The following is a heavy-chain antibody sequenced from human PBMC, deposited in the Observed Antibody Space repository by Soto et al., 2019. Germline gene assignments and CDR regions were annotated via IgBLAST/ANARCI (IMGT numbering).Heavy chain of an antibody. CDR2: IWFDGSNK. Sequence: GSLRLSCAASGFTFSSYAIHWVRQAPGKGLEWVAIIWFDGSNKYYADSVKGRFSISRDNSKNTLFLQMDSLRAEDTAVYYCARGQLPAATTYFDFWGQGXLVTVYS. D-gene: IGHD2-15*01. CDR3: ARGQLPAATTYFDF. J-gene: IGHJ4*02. CDR1: GFTFSSYA. V-gene: IGHV3-33*01.